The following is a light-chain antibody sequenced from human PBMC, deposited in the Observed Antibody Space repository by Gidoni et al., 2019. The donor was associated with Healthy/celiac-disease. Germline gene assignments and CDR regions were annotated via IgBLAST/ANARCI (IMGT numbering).Light chain of an antibody. J-gene: IGKJ2*03. V-gene: IGKV4-1*01. CDR3: QQYYSTPYS. CDR2: WAS. CDR1: QSVLYSSNNKNY. Sequence: DIVMTQSPDSLAVSLGERATINCKYSQSVLYSSNNKNYLAWYQQKPGQPPKLLIYWASTRESGVPDRFSGSGSGTDFTLTSSSLQAEDVAVYYCQQYYSTPYSFGQGTKLEIK.